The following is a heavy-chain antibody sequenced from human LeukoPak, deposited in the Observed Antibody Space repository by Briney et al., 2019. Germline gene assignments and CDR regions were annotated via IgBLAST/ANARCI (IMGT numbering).Heavy chain of an antibody. V-gene: IGHV3-21*01. CDR1: GFTFSSYS. CDR3: ARTVYSYGLISYFDY. CDR2: ISSSSSYI. J-gene: IGHJ4*02. D-gene: IGHD5-18*01. Sequence: PGGSLRLSCGASGFTFSSYSMNWVRQAPGKGPEWVSSISSSSSYIYYADSVKGRFTISRDNAKNSLYLQMNSLRAEDTAVYYCARTVYSYGLISYFDYWGQGTLVTVSS.